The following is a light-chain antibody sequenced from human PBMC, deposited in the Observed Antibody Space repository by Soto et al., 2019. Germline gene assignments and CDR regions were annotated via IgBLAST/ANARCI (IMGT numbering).Light chain of an antibody. CDR3: QSYDSSLSGSVV. Sequence: QSVLTQPPSVSGAPGQRVTISCTGSSSNIGAGYNVHWCQQLPGTAPKLLIYGNSNRPSGVPDRFSGSKSGTSASLAITGLQAEDAADYYCQSYDSSLSGSVVFGGGTKVTVL. J-gene: IGLJ2*01. CDR2: GNS. V-gene: IGLV1-40*01. CDR1: SSNIGAGYN.